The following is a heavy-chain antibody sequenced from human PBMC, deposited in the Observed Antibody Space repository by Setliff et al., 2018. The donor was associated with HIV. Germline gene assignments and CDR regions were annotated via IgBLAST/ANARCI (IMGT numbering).Heavy chain of an antibody. CDR2: INSASGGT. V-gene: IGHV1-2*02. J-gene: IGHJ3*02. Sequence: ASVKVSCKASGFTFIDYYIHWVRQAPGQGLEWMAWINSASGGTNYAQNFQGRVTATRDTSINTVYLEVNGLKSDDTAVYYCARDYIHVFDIWGQGTMVTVSS. CDR3: ARDYIHVFDI. CDR1: GFTFIDYY.